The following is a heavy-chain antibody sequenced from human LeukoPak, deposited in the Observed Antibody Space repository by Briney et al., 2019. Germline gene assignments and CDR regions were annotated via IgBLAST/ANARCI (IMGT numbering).Heavy chain of an antibody. Sequence: SETLSLTCAVYGASFSDYYWSFIRQPPGKGLEWIGEIHHSGNTNYNPSLKSRVTISVDTSKNQFSLKLSSVTAADTAVYYCARTRYYYNSRSYGAPYYFDYWGQGTLVTVSS. V-gene: IGHV4-34*01. CDR1: GASFSDYY. CDR2: IHHSGNT. J-gene: IGHJ4*02. D-gene: IGHD3-10*01. CDR3: ARTRYYYNSRSYGAPYYFDY.